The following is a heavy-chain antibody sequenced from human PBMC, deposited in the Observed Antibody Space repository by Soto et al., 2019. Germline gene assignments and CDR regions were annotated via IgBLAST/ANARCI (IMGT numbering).Heavy chain of an antibody. D-gene: IGHD7-27*01. V-gene: IGHV3-53*01. CDR2: IYSGGST. J-gene: IGHJ4*02. CDR1: GFTVSSNY. CDR3: ARDFANSPGFDY. Sequence: GGSLRLSCAASGFTVSSNYMSWVRQAPGKGLEWVSVIYSGGSTYYADSVKGRFTISRDNSKNTLYLQMNSLRAEDTAVYYCARDFANSPGFDYWGQGTLVTVSS.